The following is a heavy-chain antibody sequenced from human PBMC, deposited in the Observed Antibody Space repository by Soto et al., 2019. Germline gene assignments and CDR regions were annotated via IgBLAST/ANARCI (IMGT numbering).Heavy chain of an antibody. CDR3: VAAFDV. CDR1: GFTFSPYN. CDR2: ISSSASTI. V-gene: IGHV3-48*02. Sequence: ELQLVESGGGLVQPGGSLRLSCAASGFTFSPYNMNWVRQAPGKGLEWVSYISSSASTINYADSVKGRFTISRDNAKNSLFLQLNSLRDEDTAVYYCVAAFDVWCQGTMVTVAS. J-gene: IGHJ3*01.